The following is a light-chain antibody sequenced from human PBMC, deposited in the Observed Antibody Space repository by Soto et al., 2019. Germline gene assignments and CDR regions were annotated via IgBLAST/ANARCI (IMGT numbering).Light chain of an antibody. Sequence: QSALTQPASVSGSPGQSITLSCTGTRSDVGSYNLVSWYQQHPGKAPKLMIYEGTQRPSGVSSRFSGSKSGNTASLTISGIQAEDEADYYCCSYAGSSTYVVFGGGTKLTVL. V-gene: IGLV2-23*01. J-gene: IGLJ2*01. CDR1: RSDVGSYNL. CDR3: CSYAGSSTYVV. CDR2: EGT.